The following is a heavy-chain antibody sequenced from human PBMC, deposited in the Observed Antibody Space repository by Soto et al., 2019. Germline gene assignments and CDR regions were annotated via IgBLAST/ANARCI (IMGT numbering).Heavy chain of an antibody. CDR3: ARSLRGYSGYSGY. CDR2: ISSSGSDT. Sequence: QVQLVESGGGLVKPGGCLRLSCAASGFTFSDYYMSWIRQAPGKGLEWVSYISSSGSDTNYADSVKGRFTVSRDNAKNPLYLQMNSLSAEDTAVYYCARSLRGYSGYSGYWGQGTLVTVSS. V-gene: IGHV3-11*05. D-gene: IGHD5-12*01. CDR1: GFTFSDYY. J-gene: IGHJ4*02.